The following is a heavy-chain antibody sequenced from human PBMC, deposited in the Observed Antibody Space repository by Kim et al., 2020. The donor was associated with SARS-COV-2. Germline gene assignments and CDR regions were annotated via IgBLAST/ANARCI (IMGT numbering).Heavy chain of an antibody. D-gene: IGHD6-6*01. V-gene: IGHV4-4*07. J-gene: IGHJ6*03. Sequence: SNPSLKSRVTMSVDTSKNQFSLNLISVTAADSAVYYCARRSSSFVYYYMDVWGRGTTVSVSS. CDR3: ARRSSSFVYYYMDV.